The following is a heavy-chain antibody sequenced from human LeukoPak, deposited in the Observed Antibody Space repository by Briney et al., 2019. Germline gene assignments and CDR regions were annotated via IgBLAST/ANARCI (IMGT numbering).Heavy chain of an antibody. CDR3: VRGPDYGDRLDYFDN. Sequence: GGSLRLSCAASGFTFRRPWMSWVRQAPGKGPEWVAHIKQDGTEYYVDSVKGRFIISRDNAKNSLYLQMNSMRAEDTAVYTCVRGPDYGDRLDYFDNWGEGTLVTVSS. J-gene: IGHJ4*02. D-gene: IGHD4-17*01. CDR1: GFTFRRPW. V-gene: IGHV3-7*01. CDR2: IKQDGTE.